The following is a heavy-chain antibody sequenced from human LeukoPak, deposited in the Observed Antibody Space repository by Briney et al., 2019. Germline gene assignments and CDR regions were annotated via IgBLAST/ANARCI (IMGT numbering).Heavy chain of an antibody. CDR3: TRRSDY. Sequence: GGSLRLSCAASGFTFSSYAMSWVRQAPGKGLEWVPVIYSGDSTYYVDSVRGRFTISRDNSKNTLYLQMNSLRAEDTAVYYCTRRSDYWGQGTLVTVSS. V-gene: IGHV3-66*01. CDR2: IYSGDST. CDR1: GFTFSSYA. J-gene: IGHJ4*02.